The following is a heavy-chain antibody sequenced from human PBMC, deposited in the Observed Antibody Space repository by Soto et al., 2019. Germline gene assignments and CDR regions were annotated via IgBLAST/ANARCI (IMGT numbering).Heavy chain of an antibody. V-gene: IGHV1-8*01. D-gene: IGHD3-16*01. CDR2: MDAKSGDT. CDR1: GYTFSDFD. J-gene: IGHJ6*02. Sequence: ASVKVSCKASGYTFSDFDINWLRQASGQGPEWMGWMDAKSGDTFFAQRFQGKFNMTWDTSLSTAYMEVGSLTSDDTAMYYCARGNPFNYAGFDVWGQGTTVTVSS. CDR3: ARGNPFNYAGFDV.